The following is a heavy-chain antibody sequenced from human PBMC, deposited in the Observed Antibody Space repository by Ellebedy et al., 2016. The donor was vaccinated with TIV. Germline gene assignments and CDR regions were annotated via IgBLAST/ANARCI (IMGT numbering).Heavy chain of an antibody. CDR2: IRSKANSYAT. Sequence: PGGSLRLSCAASGSTFSGSAMHWVRQASGKGLEWVGRIRSKANSYATEYTASVNGRFTISRDDSKNTAYLQMNSLETEDTAVYYCAITYYYDSSGYIIDYWGQGTLVTVTS. CDR3: AITYYYDSSGYIIDY. CDR1: GSTFSGSA. V-gene: IGHV3-73*01. D-gene: IGHD3-22*01. J-gene: IGHJ4*02.